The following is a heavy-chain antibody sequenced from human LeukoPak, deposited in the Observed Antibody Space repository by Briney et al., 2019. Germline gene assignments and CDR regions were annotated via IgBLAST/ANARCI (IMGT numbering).Heavy chain of an antibody. CDR1: GYTSTSYG. D-gene: IGHD6-19*01. CDR2: ISAYNGNT. Sequence: PSVNVSCKASGYTSTSYGISWVRQAPGQGLEWMGWISAYNGNTNYAQKLQGRVTMTTDTSTSTAYMELRSLRSDDTAVYYCARDRRSSGDSDAFDIWGQGTMVTVSS. CDR3: ARDRRSSGDSDAFDI. V-gene: IGHV1-18*04. J-gene: IGHJ3*02.